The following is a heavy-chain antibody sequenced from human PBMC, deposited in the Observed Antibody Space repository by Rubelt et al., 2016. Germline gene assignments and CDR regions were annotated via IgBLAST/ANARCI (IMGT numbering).Heavy chain of an antibody. CDR1: GGSFSGYF. CDR3: AGIYLDYNISPDALDI. V-gene: IGHV4-34*02. J-gene: IGHJ3*02. Sequence: QVQLQQWGAGLLKPSETLSRTCAVYGGSFSGYFWSWIRQPPGMGLEWIGEIDHGGSTNYNPSLKSRVTISVATSRAQFSLGLAMRTAADTAIYYCAGIYLDYNISPDALDIWGQGTMVTVSS. CDR2: IDHGGST. D-gene: IGHD5-12*01.